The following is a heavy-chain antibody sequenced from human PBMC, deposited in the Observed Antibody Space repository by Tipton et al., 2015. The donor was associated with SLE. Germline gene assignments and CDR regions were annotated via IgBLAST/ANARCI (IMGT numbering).Heavy chain of an antibody. V-gene: IGHV4-34*01. Sequence: TLSLTCAVYGGSFSGYYWSWIRQPPGKGLEWIGEINHSGSTNYNPSLKSRVTISVDTSKSQFSLKLSSVTAADTAVYYCARDSSSSPFDYWGQGTLVTVSS. J-gene: IGHJ4*02. CDR3: ARDSSSSPFDY. D-gene: IGHD6-6*01. CDR1: GGSFSGYY. CDR2: INHSGST.